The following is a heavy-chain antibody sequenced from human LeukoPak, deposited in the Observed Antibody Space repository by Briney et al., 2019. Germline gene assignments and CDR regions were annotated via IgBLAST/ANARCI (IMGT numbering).Heavy chain of an antibody. J-gene: IGHJ3*01. D-gene: IGHD3-22*01. CDR1: GGSISSGNYY. CDR3: ARAYYDSSGYFSLSAFDV. V-gene: IGHV4-31*03. Sequence: SQTLSLTCTVSGGSISSGNYYWSWIRHHPGKGLEWIGYIYFSGITFYRPSLKSRVTISVDTSKNQFSLRLSSVTAADTAAYYCARAYYDSSGYFSLSAFDVWGQGTLVTVSS. CDR2: IYFSGIT.